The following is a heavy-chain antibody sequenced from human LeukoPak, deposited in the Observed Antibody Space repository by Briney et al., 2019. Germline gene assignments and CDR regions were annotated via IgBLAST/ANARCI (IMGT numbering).Heavy chain of an antibody. D-gene: IGHD2-2*03. V-gene: IGHV1-3*03. CDR1: GYTFTSYA. CDR3: ATVGIVVVPAAPVYWFDP. Sequence: ASVKAACKASGYTFTSYAMHWVRQAHGQRLEWMGWINAGNGNTKYSQEFQGRVTITRDTSASTAYMELSSLRSEDTAVYYCATVGIVVVPAAPVYWFDPWGQGTLVTVSS. J-gene: IGHJ5*02. CDR2: INAGNGNT.